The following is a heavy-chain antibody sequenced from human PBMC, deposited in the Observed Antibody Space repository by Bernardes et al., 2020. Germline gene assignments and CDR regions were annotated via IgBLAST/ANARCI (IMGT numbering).Heavy chain of an antibody. D-gene: IGHD2-2*01. Sequence: GGSLRLSCAASGFTFSSYWMSWVRQAPGKGLEWVSNINGGGSHVYYADSVKGRFTISRDNSKNTLYLQMNSLRAEDTAIYYCAKAHGGRYCSSTSCYPDYWGQGTLVTVSS. V-gene: IGHV3-23*01. CDR3: AKAHGGRYCSSTSCYPDY. CDR2: INGGGSHV. CDR1: GFTFSSYW. J-gene: IGHJ4*02.